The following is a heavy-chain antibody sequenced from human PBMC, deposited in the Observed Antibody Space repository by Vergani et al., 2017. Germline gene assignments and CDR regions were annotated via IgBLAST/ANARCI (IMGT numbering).Heavy chain of an antibody. V-gene: IGHV4-61*10. J-gene: IGHJ5*02. CDR2: IYYSGST. CDR3: ARHYYDSSGYYYDQGWFDP. Sequence: QVQLQESGPGLVKPPGTLSLTCAVSGGSISSGSYYWSWIRQPAGKGLEWIGYIYYSGSTNYNPSLKSRVTISVDTSKNQFCLKLSSVTAADTAVYYCARHYYDSSGYYYDQGWFDPWGQGTLVTVSS. CDR1: GGSISSGSYY. D-gene: IGHD3-22*01.